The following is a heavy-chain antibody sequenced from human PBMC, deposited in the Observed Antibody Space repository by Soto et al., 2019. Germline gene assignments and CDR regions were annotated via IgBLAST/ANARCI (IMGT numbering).Heavy chain of an antibody. CDR3: ERGVLMVRGVITGY. CDR1: GYTFTSYD. J-gene: IGHJ4*02. Sequence: QVQLVQSGAEVKKPGASVKVSCKASGYTFTSYDINWVRQATGQGLEWMGWMNPNSGNTGYAQKFQGRVTMTRNTSISTGYMELSSLRSEDTGVYYCERGVLMVRGVITGYWGQGTLVTVSS. V-gene: IGHV1-8*01. D-gene: IGHD3-10*01. CDR2: MNPNSGNT.